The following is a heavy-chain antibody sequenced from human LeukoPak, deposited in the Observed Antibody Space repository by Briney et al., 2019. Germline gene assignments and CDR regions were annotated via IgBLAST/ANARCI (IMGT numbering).Heavy chain of an antibody. CDR2: ISYDGSNK. D-gene: IGHD2-21*02. V-gene: IGHV3-30-3*01. CDR3: ARVAWVTATYSDY. J-gene: IGHJ4*01. CDR1: GFTFSSYA. Sequence: PGGSLRLSCAASGFTFSSYAMHWVRQAPGKGLEWVAVISYDGSNKYYADSVKGRFTISRDNSKNTLYLQMNSLRAEDTAVYYCARVAWVTATYSDYWGQGTLVTVSS.